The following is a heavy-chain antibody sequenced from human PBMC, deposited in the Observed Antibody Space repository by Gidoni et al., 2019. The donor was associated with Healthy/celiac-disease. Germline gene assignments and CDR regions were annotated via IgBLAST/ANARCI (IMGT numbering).Heavy chain of an antibody. CDR1: GFPLSTSGMR. CDR2: SDWDDDK. V-gene: IGHV2-70*15. Sequence: QVTLREPGPALVIPTQTLTLTCTLFGFPLSTSGMRVSWIRQLPGKALEWLARSDWDDDKYYSTTLKTRLTISKDTSKNRVVLTMTNMDPVDTATYYCAYGSGSYAIDGMDVWGQGTTVTVSS. J-gene: IGHJ6*02. CDR3: AYGSGSYAIDGMDV. D-gene: IGHD3-10*01.